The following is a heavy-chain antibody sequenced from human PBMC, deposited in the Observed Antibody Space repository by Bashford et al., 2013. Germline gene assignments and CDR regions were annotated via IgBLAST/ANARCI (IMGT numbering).Heavy chain of an antibody. CDR3: ARVAAGNSFEIFIFDY. V-gene: IGHV1-3*04. J-gene: IGHJ4*02. Sequence: WVRQAPGQRLEWMGWINTGNGNTKYSQRLQGRVTITRDTSASTAYMELSSLRSEDTALYYCARVAAGNSFEIFIFDYWGQGTLVTVS. D-gene: IGHD4-23*01. CDR2: INTGNGNT.